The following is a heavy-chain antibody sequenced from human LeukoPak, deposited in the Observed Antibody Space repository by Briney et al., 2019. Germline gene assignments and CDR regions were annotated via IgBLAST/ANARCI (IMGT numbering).Heavy chain of an antibody. CDR2: IDWDGDK. Sequence: SGPALVKPKQTLTLTCAFSGFSLPTPGMCVSWIRRPPGKALEWLARIDWDGDKYYSTSLKTNLTISKDTSKNQVVLIMTNVDPVDTATYYCARTTYYSESGGYTPGYFDFWGQGTRVTVSS. CDR3: ARTTYYSESGGYTPGYFDF. J-gene: IGHJ4*02. CDR1: GFSLPTPGMC. V-gene: IGHV2-70*11. D-gene: IGHD3-22*01.